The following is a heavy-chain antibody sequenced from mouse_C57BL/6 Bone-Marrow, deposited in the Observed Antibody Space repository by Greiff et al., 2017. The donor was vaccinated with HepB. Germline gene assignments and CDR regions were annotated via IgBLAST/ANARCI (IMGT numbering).Heavy chain of an antibody. CDR1: GFNIKNTY. CDR2: IDPANGNT. J-gene: IGHJ3*01. V-gene: IGHV14-3*01. Sequence: VQLKESVAELVRPGASVKLSCTASGFNIKNTYMHWVKQRPEQGLEWIGRIDPANGNTKYAPKFQGKATITADTSSNTAYLQLSSLTSEDTAIYYCARAPYYYGSSFAYWGQGTLVTVSA. D-gene: IGHD1-1*01. CDR3: ARAPYYYGSSFAY.